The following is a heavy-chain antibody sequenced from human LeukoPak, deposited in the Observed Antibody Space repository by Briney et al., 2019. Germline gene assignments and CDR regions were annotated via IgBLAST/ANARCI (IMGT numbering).Heavy chain of an antibody. J-gene: IGHJ5*02. CDR2: ISGSGGST. CDR1: GFTFSSYA. D-gene: IGHD6-19*01. CDR3: AKDGSWYSSSPNWFDP. Sequence: GGSLRLSCAASGFTFSSYAMSWVRQAPGQGLEWVSGISGSGGSTYYADSVKGRFTISRDNSKNTLYLQMNSLRAEDTAVYYCAKDGSWYSSSPNWFDPWGQGTLVTVSS. V-gene: IGHV3-23*01.